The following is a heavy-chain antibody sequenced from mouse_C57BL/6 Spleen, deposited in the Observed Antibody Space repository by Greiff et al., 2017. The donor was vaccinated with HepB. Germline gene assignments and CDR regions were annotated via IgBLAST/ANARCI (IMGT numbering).Heavy chain of an antibody. Sequence: QVQLQQPGAELVKPGASVKVSCKASGYTFTSYWMHWVKQRPGQGLEWIGRIHPSDSDTNYNQKFKGKATLTVDKSSSTAYIQLSSLTSEDAAVYYWAIYYGSSYGVDYWGQGTTLTVSS. CDR1: GYTFTSYW. CDR3: AIYYGSSYGVDY. D-gene: IGHD1-1*01. V-gene: IGHV1-74*01. CDR2: IHPSDSDT. J-gene: IGHJ2*01.